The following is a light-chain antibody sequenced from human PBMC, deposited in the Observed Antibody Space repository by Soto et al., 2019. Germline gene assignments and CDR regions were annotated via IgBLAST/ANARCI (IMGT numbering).Light chain of an antibody. J-gene: IGLJ1*01. CDR1: SSNIGSNY. Sequence: QSVLTQPPSASGTPGQRVTISCSGSSSNIGSNYVYWYQQLPGTAPKLLIYGNYQRLSGVPDRFSGSKSGTSATLAISGLRSEDEADYFCAAWDDSLSGSFVFATGTKVTVL. CDR2: GNY. V-gene: IGLV1-47*02. CDR3: AAWDDSLSGSFV.